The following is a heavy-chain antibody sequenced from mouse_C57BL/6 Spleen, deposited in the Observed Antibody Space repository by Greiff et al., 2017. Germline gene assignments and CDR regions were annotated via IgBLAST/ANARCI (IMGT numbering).Heavy chain of an antibody. D-gene: IGHD1-1*01. J-gene: IGHJ1*03. CDR2: ISDGGSYT. CDR1: GFTFSSYA. Sequence: EVHLVESGGGLVKPGGSLKLSCAASGFTFSSYAMSWVRQTPEKRLEWVATISDGGSYTYYPDNVKGRFTIFRDNAKNNLYLQMSHLKSEDTAMYYCATYTVVDWYFDVWGTGTTVTVSS. V-gene: IGHV5-4*01. CDR3: ATYTVVDWYFDV.